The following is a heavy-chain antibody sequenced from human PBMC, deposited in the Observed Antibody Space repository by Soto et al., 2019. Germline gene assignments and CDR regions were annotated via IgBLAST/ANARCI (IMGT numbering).Heavy chain of an antibody. Sequence: QVQLVQSEAEVKKPGASVKVSCKASGYIFTNYGLSWVRQAPGQGLEWMAWISPYDGNTHYAQNHQGRVTVTTDTSTSTAYMELRSLRSDDTAVYFCARDDRAAAAGTTYYFDYWGQGTLVTVSS. CDR1: GYIFTNYG. CDR2: ISPYDGNT. D-gene: IGHD6-13*01. V-gene: IGHV1-18*01. J-gene: IGHJ4*02. CDR3: ARDDRAAAAGTTYYFDY.